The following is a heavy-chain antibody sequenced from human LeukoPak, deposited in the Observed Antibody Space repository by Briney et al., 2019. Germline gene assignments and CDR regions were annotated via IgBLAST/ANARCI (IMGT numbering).Heavy chain of an antibody. CDR2: IIPIFGTA. V-gene: IGHV1-69*05. J-gene: IGHJ4*02. CDR1: GGTFSSYA. D-gene: IGHD6-13*01. Sequence: ASVKVSXKASGGTFSSYAISWVRQAPGQGLEWMGGIIPIFGTANYAQKFQGRVTITTDESTSTAYMELSSLRSEDTAVYYCAGSWYGPSPGNLDYWGQGTLVTVSS. CDR3: AGSWYGPSPGNLDY.